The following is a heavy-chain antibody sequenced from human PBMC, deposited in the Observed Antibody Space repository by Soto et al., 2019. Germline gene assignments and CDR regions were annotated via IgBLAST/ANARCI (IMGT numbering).Heavy chain of an antibody. D-gene: IGHD2-2*01. Sequence: GGSLRLSCAASGFTFSSYGMHWVRQAPGKGLEWVAVIWYDGSNKYYADSVKGRFTISRDNSKNTLYLQMNSLRAEDTAVYYCARDIVVVPAATDTLPAYNWFDPWGQGTLVTVPQ. CDR1: GFTFSSYG. V-gene: IGHV3-33*01. CDR2: IWYDGSNK. J-gene: IGHJ5*02. CDR3: ARDIVVVPAATDTLPAYNWFDP.